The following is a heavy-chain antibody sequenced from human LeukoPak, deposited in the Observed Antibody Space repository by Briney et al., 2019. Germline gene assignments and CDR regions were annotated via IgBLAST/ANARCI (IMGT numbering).Heavy chain of an antibody. Sequence: GGSLRLSCAASGFTFSSYSMNWVRQAPGKGLEWVSSISSSSSYIYYADSVKGRFTISRDNAKNSLYLQMNSLRAEDTAVYYCARDGSGYEGYAFDIWGQGTMVTVSS. J-gene: IGHJ3*02. V-gene: IGHV3-21*01. CDR2: ISSSSSYI. CDR3: ARDGSGYEGYAFDI. CDR1: GFTFSSYS. D-gene: IGHD5-12*01.